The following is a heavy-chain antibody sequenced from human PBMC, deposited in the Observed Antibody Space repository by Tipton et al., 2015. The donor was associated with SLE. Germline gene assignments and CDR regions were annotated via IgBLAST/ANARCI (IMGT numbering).Heavy chain of an antibody. CDR3: ARAGILTGYYPYFDY. CDR1: GGSFSGYY. J-gene: IGHJ4*02. D-gene: IGHD3-9*01. CDR2: INHSGST. Sequence: LRLSCAVYGGSFSGYYWSWIRQPPGKGLEWIGEINHSGSTNYNPSLKSRVTISVDTSKNQFSLKLSSVTAADTAAYYCARAGILTGYYPYFDYWGQGTLVTVSS. V-gene: IGHV4-34*01.